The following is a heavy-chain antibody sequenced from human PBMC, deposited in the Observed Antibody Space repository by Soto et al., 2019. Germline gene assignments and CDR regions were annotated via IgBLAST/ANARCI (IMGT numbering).Heavy chain of an antibody. V-gene: IGHV3-23*01. CDR3: VKLPTYYGDYMYYFDY. Sequence: EVQLLESGGGLVQPGGSLRLSCAASGFTYSSYAMSWVRQAPGKGLEWVSAISGSGGSTYYADSVKGRFTISRDNSKNTLYLQMNSLRAEDTAVYYCVKLPTYYGDYMYYFDYWGQGTLVTVSS. J-gene: IGHJ4*02. CDR1: GFTYSSYA. D-gene: IGHD4-17*01. CDR2: ISGSGGST.